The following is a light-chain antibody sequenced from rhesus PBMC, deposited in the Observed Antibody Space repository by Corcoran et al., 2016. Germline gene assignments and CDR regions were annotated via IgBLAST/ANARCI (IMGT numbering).Light chain of an antibody. Sequence: DIVMTQTPLSLPVTLGEPASISCRSSQSLLSSNGYNYLNWYLQKPGQFQQLLMYYGSNRASGVPDRFSGSGACTDFTLQIRRVEAEDVGVYYCMQALPTPLTFGGGTKVEIK. CDR1: QSLLSSNGYNY. J-gene: IGKJ4*01. CDR3: MQALPTPLT. CDR2: YGS. V-gene: IGKV2-60*01.